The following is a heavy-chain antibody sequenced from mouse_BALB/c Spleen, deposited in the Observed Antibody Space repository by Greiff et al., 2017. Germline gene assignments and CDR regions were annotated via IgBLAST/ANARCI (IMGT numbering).Heavy chain of an antibody. J-gene: IGHJ2*01. D-gene: IGHD1-1*01. Sequence: EVQLQESGPGLVKPSQSLSLTCSVTGYSITSGYYWNWIRQFPGNKLEWMGYISYDGSNNYNPSLKNRISITRDTSKNQFFLKLNSVTTEDTATYYCARRYWFDYWGQGTTLTVSS. CDR1: GYSITSGYY. V-gene: IGHV3-6*02. CDR2: ISYDGSN. CDR3: ARRYWFDY.